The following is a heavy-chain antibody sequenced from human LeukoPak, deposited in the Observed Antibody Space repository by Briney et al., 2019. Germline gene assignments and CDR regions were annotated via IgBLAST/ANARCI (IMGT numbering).Heavy chain of an antibody. J-gene: IGHJ4*02. CDR2: IYYSGST. CDR3: ARDGESPPDSSFDY. V-gene: IGHV4-59*12. D-gene: IGHD3-10*01. Sequence: SETLSLTCTVSGGSISSYYWSWIRQPPGKGLEWIGYIYYSGSTNYNPSLKSRVTISVDTSKNQFSLKLSSVTAADTAVYYCARDGESPPDSSFDYWGQGTLVTVSS. CDR1: GGSISSYY.